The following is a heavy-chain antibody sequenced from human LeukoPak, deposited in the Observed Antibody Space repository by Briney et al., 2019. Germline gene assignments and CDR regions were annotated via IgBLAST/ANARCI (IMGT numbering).Heavy chain of an antibody. J-gene: IGHJ5*02. V-gene: IGHV3-23*01. CDR2: ISGSGGST. CDR1: GFTFNSYA. CDR3: ARAAGWLDP. Sequence: GGSLRLSCATSGFTFNSYAMIWVRQAPGKGLEWVSSISGSGGSTYYAGSVKGRFTISRDNAKNSVYLQMNSLRVEDTAVYFCARAAGWLDPWGQGTLVTVSS.